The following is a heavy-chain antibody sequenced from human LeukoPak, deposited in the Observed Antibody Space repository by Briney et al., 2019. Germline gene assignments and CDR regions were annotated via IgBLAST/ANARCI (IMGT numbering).Heavy chain of an antibody. J-gene: IGHJ4*02. V-gene: IGHV3-48*01. CDR2: ISSSSSTI. CDR3: TRDGALITILGVVINYFDY. D-gene: IGHD3-3*01. Sequence: GGSLRLSCAASGFTFSSYSMNWVRQAPGKGLEWVSYISSSSSTIYYADSVKGRFTISRDNAKNSLYLQMNSLRAEDTAVYYCTRDGALITILGVVINYFDYWGQGTLVTVSS. CDR1: GFTFSSYS.